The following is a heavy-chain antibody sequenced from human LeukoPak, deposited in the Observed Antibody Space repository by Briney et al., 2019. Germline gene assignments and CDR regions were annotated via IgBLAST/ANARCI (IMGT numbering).Heavy chain of an antibody. CDR2: ISAYNGNT. D-gene: IGHD2-2*01. Sequence: ASVKVSCKASGYTFTSYGISWVRQAPGQGLEWMGWISAYNGNTNYAQRLQGRVTMTTDTSTSTAYMELRGLTSGDTAVYYCARDRGPSYCTSTTCRTLDWWGQGTLVTVSS. J-gene: IGHJ4*02. V-gene: IGHV1-18*01. CDR3: ARDRGPSYCTSTTCRTLDW. CDR1: GYTFTSYG.